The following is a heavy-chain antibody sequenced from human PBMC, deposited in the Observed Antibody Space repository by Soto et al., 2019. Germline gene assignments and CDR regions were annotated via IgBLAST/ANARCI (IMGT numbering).Heavy chain of an antibody. CDR3: ARDSGSYYKYYYFDY. Sequence: ASVKVSCRASGDTCTNYSMHWGRQAPGQGLEWMGIINPSGRSTHYAQKFQGRVTMTRDTSKSTVYMELSSLRSEDTAAYYCARDSGSYYKYYYFDYWGQGTLVPV. CDR2: INPSGRST. J-gene: IGHJ4*02. CDR1: GDTCTNYS. D-gene: IGHD1-26*01. V-gene: IGHV1-46*01.